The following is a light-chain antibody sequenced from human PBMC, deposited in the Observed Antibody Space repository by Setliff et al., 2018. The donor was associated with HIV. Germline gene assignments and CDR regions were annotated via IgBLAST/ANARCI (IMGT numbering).Light chain of an antibody. J-gene: IGLJ1*01. CDR3: GSCTSTSPCA. Sequence: QSVLSQPASVSASPGQSVSISCTGSGRDLGNFNFVSWYQQYPVDAPQLIIYEINNRPSGVSSRFSGSKSGNTASLTISDLQAQDEADYYCGSCTSTSPCAFGTGTRSPS. CDR2: EIN. V-gene: IGLV2-14*01. CDR1: GRDLGNFNF.